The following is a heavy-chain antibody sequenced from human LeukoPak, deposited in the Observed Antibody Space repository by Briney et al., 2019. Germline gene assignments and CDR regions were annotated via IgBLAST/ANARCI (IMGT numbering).Heavy chain of an antibody. CDR2: ISSSSSYI. D-gene: IGHD6-19*01. V-gene: IGHV3-21*01. CDR1: GFTFSSYS. Sequence: PGGSLRLSCAASGFTFSSYSMNWVRQAPGKGLEWVSSISSSSSYIYYADSVKGRFTISRDNAKNSLYLQMNSLSAEDTAVYYCARDPAVGYIYYYYYMDVWGKGTTVTVSS. CDR3: ARDPAVGYIYYYYYMDV. J-gene: IGHJ6*03.